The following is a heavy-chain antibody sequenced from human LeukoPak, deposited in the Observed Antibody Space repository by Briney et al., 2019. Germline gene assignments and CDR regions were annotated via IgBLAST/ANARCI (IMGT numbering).Heavy chain of an antibody. V-gene: IGHV3-21*01. CDR1: GFTFSSYS. D-gene: IGHD3-10*01. CDR3: ARGGPNYGDAPPDY. J-gene: IGHJ4*02. Sequence: GGSLRLSCAPSGFTFSSYSMNWVRQAPGKGLEWVSSISSSSSYIYYADSVKGRFTISRDNAKNSLYLQMNSLRAEDTAVYYCARGGPNYGDAPPDYWGQGTLVTVSS. CDR2: ISSSSSYI.